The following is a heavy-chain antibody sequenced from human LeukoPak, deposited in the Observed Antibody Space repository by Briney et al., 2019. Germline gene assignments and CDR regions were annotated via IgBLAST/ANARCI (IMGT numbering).Heavy chain of an antibody. V-gene: IGHV3-33*01. J-gene: IGHJ4*02. CDR3: ATVHISSWAYFDY. D-gene: IGHD6-13*01. CDR2: IWYDGSNK. Sequence: PGGSLRLSCVASGFAFSASYMHWVRQAPGKGLEGVSVIWYDGSNKYCADSVKGRFTTSRGNSKNTLYLQMSSLRAEDTAVYYCATVHISSWAYFDYWGQGTLVTVSS. CDR1: GFAFSASY.